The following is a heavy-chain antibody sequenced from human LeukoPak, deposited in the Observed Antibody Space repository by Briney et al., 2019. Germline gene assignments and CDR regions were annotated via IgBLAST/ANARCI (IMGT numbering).Heavy chain of an antibody. CDR2: INHSGST. V-gene: IGHV4-34*01. CDR1: GGSFSGHC. D-gene: IGHD6-19*01. CDR3: ARGSPTSIAVAVPQSDSDY. J-gene: IGHJ4*02. Sequence: SETLSLTCAVYGGSFSGHCWSWIRQPPGKGLEWIGEINHSGSTNYNPSLKSRVTISVDTSKNQFSLKLSSVTAADTAVYYCARGSPTSIAVAVPQSDSDYWGQGTLVTVSS.